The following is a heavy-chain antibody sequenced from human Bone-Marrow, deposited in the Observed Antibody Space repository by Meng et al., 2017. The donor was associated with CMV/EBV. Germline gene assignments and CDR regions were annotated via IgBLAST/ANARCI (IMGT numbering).Heavy chain of an antibody. CDR2: IKCDGSAK. Sequence: GESLKISCAASGFTFSSSWMHGVCQAPETGLEWVADIKCDGSAKYHADSVKGRLTISRDNSKNTMYLQMSSLRAEDTAVYYCAKGDFWNGYSEYFLYWGQGTLVTVSS. CDR3: AKGDFWNGYSEYFLY. D-gene: IGHD3-3*01. V-gene: IGHV3-52*01. J-gene: IGHJ1*01. CDR1: GFTFSSSW.